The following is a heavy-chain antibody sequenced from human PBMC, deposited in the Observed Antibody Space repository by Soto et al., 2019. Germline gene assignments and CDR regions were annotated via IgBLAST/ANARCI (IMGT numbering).Heavy chain of an antibody. V-gene: IGHV3-53*01. Sequence: XXXSCAASGFTVSSNYMSWVRQAPGKGLEWVSVIYSGGSTXYADSVKGRFTISRDNSKNTLYLQMNSLRAEDTAVYYCARDRVESGYPEYFQHWGQGTLVTVSS. J-gene: IGHJ1*01. CDR3: ARDRVESGYPEYFQH. D-gene: IGHD3-22*01. CDR1: GFTVSSNY. CDR2: IYSGGST.